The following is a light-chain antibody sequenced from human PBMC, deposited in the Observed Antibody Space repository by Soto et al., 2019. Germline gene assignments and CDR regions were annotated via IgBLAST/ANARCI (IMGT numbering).Light chain of an antibody. CDR2: YAS. Sequence: EIVMTQSPATLSVSPGERATLSCRASQSVGSSLAWYQQKPGQAPRLLIYYASTRATGVPARFSGSGSGTDFTLTITSLQSEDFGVYYCQQYNDWPTTFGQGTKVDI. V-gene: IGKV3-15*01. J-gene: IGKJ1*01. CDR1: QSVGSS. CDR3: QQYNDWPTT.